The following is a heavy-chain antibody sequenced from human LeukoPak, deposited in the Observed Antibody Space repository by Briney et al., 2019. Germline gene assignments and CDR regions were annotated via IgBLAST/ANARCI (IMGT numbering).Heavy chain of an antibody. V-gene: IGHV1-46*01. D-gene: IGHD1-26*01. Sequence: ASVRVSCKASGYTFTSYGITWLRQAPGQGLEWMGIINPSGGSTSYAQKFQGRVTMTRDKSTSTVYMELSSLRSEDTAVYYCARDPGIVGATSPNYYFDYWGQGTLVTVSS. CDR2: INPSGGST. CDR1: GYTFTSYG. J-gene: IGHJ4*02. CDR3: ARDPGIVGATSPNYYFDY.